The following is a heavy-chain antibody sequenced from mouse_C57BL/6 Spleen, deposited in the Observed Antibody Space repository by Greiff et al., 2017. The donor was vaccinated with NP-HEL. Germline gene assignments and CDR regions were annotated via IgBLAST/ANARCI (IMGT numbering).Heavy chain of an antibody. CDR3: ARSVDYGSSYGWYFDV. J-gene: IGHJ1*03. Sequence: EVQLQQSGPELVKPGASVKIPCKASGYTFTDYNMDWVKQSHGKSLEWIGDINPNNGGTIYNQKFKGKATLTVDKSSSTAYMELRSLTSEDTAVYYCARSVDYGSSYGWYFDVWGTGTTVTVSS. V-gene: IGHV1-18*01. D-gene: IGHD1-1*01. CDR1: GYTFTDYN. CDR2: INPNNGGT.